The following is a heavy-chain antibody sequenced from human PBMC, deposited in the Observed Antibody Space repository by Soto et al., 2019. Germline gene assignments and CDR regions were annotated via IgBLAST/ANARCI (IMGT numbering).Heavy chain of an antibody. J-gene: IGHJ6*02. CDR2: IRSKAYGGTT. D-gene: IGHD3-3*01. CDR3: TRDSTYYDFWSGYVDYGMDV. CDR1: GFTFGDYA. Sequence: SLRLSCTASGFTFGDYAMSWFRQAPGKGLEWVGFIRSKAYGGTTEYAASVKGRFTISRDDSKSIAYLQMNSLKTEDTAVYYCTRDSTYYDFWSGYVDYGMDVWGQGTTVTVSS. V-gene: IGHV3-49*03.